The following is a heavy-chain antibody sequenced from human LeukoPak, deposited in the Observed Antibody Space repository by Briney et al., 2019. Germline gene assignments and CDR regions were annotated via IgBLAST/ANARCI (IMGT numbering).Heavy chain of an antibody. CDR3: ARISLTSLFNTAMAPVDY. D-gene: IGHD5-18*01. CDR2: ISAYNGNT. CDR1: GYTFTSYG. J-gene: IGHJ4*02. Sequence: ASVKVSCKASGYTFTSYGISWVRQAPGQGLEWMGWISAYNGNTNYAQKLRGRVTMTTDTSTSTAYMELRSLRSDDTAVYYCARISLTSLFNTAMAPVDYWGQGTLVTVSS. V-gene: IGHV1-18*01.